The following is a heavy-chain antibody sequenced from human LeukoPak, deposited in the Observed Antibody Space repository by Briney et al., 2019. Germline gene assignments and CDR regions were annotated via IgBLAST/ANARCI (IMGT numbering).Heavy chain of an antibody. CDR2: IVPIFSTS. CDR3: ATSSGGIYDSSGYYYNDAFDM. CDR1: GGTFSSYA. D-gene: IGHD3-22*01. V-gene: IGHV1-69*05. J-gene: IGHJ3*02. Sequence: GASVKVSCKASGGTFSSYAINWVRQAPGHGLEWRGRIVPIFSTSNYAQKFQGRVTLTTDESTRTAYMELSSLRSEDTAVYYCATSSGGIYDSSGYYYNDAFDMWGQGTMVTVSS.